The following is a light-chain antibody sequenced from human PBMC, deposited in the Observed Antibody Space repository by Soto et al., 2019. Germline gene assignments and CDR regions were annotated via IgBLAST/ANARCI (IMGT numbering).Light chain of an antibody. Sequence: DFQTTQSPSSLSASVGDRVTITCRASPNIRSRLAWFPEKPCKAPKLLIYYASSLESGLPQWFGGSGSGTEFTLTIRSLQNDVFSTDYCQPYHSYWTFGQGTQLEIK. J-gene: IGKJ1*01. CDR1: PNIRSR. CDR2: YAS. CDR3: QPYHSYWT. V-gene: IGKV1-5*01.